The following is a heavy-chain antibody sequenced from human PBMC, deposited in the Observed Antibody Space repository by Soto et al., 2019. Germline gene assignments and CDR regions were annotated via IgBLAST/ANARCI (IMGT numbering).Heavy chain of an antibody. J-gene: IGHJ4*02. Sequence: EVQLVESGGGLVQPGGSLRLSCAASGITFSSHFMSWVRQAPGKGLEWVANMNRDGSEKNYVDSVKGRFTISRDNAKNSRYLQMNSLRADDTAVYYCVRESWLDYWGLGTLVTVSS. CDR3: VRESWLDY. CDR1: GITFSSHF. CDR2: MNRDGSEK. D-gene: IGHD6-19*01. V-gene: IGHV3-7*05.